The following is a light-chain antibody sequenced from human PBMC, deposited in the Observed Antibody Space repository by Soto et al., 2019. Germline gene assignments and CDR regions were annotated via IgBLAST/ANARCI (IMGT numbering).Light chain of an antibody. V-gene: IGKV3-20*01. CDR3: QQNGSSPIT. CDR1: QSVNTN. CDR2: GAS. J-gene: IGKJ5*01. Sequence: EIVVTQSPATLSVSPGERATLSCRASQSVNTNFAWYQQKPGQAPRLLIYGASTRATGIPARFSGSGSGTDFTLTISRLEPEDFAVYYCQQNGSSPITFGQGTRLEI.